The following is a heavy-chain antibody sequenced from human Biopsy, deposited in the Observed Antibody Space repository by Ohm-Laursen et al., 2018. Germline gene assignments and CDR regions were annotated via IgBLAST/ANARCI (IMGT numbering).Heavy chain of an antibody. CDR1: GGTFSNYG. CDR2: NIPILGAG. D-gene: IGHD3-9*01. Sequence: SVKVSCKVPGGTFSNYGVNWVRQAPGQGLEWLGGNIPILGAGNYAQKFQDRVTVAADTSTSTATMELRSLRSDDTAVYYCATKLTGYFHHWGQGTLVSVSS. CDR3: ATKLTGYFHH. V-gene: IGHV1-69*06. J-gene: IGHJ1*01.